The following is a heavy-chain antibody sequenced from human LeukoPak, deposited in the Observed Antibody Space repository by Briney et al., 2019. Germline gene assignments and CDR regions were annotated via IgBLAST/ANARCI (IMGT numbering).Heavy chain of an antibody. Sequence: ASVKVSCKASGYTFTNFAIHWGRLAPGQSLEWMGWINADNGYTKYFQKFQGRVTFTRGTSANIAYMELSSLGSEDMAAYYCARGITIFKTQYYYYGMDVWGQGTTVTVSS. CDR2: INADNGYT. D-gene: IGHD3-3*01. CDR3: ARGITIFKTQYYYYGMDV. CDR1: GYTFTNFA. J-gene: IGHJ6*02. V-gene: IGHV1-3*03.